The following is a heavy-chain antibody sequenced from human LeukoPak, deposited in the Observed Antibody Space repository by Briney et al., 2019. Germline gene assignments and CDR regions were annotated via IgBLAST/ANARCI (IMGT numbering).Heavy chain of an antibody. J-gene: IGHJ3*02. Sequence: GGSLRLSCAASGFTFSSYSMNWVRQAPGKGLEWVSSISSSSSYIYYADSVKGRFTISRDNAKNSLYLQMNSLRAEDTAVYYCARPGPIRLDVDAFDIWGQGTMVTVSS. V-gene: IGHV3-21*01. CDR3: ARPGPIRLDVDAFDI. CDR2: ISSSSSYI. D-gene: IGHD6-19*01. CDR1: GFTFSSYS.